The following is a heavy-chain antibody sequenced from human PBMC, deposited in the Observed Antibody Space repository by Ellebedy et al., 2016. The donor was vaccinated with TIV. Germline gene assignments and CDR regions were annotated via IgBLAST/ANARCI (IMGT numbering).Heavy chain of an antibody. V-gene: IGHV3-23*01. CDR1: GFTFSNYA. CDR3: AKEPGYSSRE. D-gene: IGHD6-13*01. J-gene: IGHJ4*02. Sequence: GGSLRLXXAVSGFTFSNYAMSWVRQAPGKGLEWVSAISVIGGRTYYADSVKGRFTISRDNSKNTLYLQMNSLRAEDTAVYYCAKEPGYSSREWGQGTLVTVSS. CDR2: ISVIGGRT.